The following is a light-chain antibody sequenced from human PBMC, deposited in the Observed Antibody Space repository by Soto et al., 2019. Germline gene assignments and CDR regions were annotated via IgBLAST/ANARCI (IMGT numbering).Light chain of an antibody. CDR2: EVS. Sequence: QSALTQPPSASGSLGQSVTIFCTGTSSDVGGYNYVSWYQQHPGKAPKLMIYEVSKRPSGVPDRFSGSKSGNTASLTVSGLQAEDAADYYCRSYAGSNNLGVFGGGTKVTV. V-gene: IGLV2-8*01. J-gene: IGLJ2*01. CDR3: RSYAGSNNLGV. CDR1: SSDVGGYNY.